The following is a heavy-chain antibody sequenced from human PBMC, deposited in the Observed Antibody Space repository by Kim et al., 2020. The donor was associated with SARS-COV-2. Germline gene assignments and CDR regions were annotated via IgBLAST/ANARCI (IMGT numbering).Heavy chain of an antibody. Sequence: GESLKISCKGSGYSFTSYWIGWVRQMPGKGLEWMGIIYPGDSDTRYSPSLQGQVTISADKSISTAYLQWSSLKALDTAMYYCARRDLGAVAGYKPAGDAFDSWGKRTMVLVSS. CDR1: GYSFTSYW. CDR2: IYPGDSDT. V-gene: IGHV5-51*01. J-gene: IGHJ3*02. D-gene: IGHD6-19*01. CDR3: ARRDLGAVAGYKPAGDAFDS.